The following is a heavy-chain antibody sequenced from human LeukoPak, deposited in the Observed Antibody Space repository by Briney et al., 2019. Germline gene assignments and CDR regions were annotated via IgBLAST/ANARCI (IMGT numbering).Heavy chain of an antibody. D-gene: IGHD5-18*01. Sequence: PGGSLRLSCAASRSTFRSYGMHWVRQAPGKGLEWVAVISYDGSDKYYADSVKGRFTISRDNSKNTLYLQMNSLRAEDTAVYYCAKVGTPVIQLWGPYFFHYWGQGTLVTVSS. CDR3: AKVGTPVIQLWGPYFFHY. CDR2: ISYDGSDK. J-gene: IGHJ4*02. V-gene: IGHV3-30*18. CDR1: RSTFRSYG.